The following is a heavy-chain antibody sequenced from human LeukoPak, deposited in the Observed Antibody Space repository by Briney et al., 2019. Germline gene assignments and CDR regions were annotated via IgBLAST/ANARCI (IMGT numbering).Heavy chain of an antibody. D-gene: IGHD6-13*01. J-gene: IGHJ6*02. Sequence: ASVKVSFKASGYTFSSYGISWVRQAPGQGLEWMGWISAYNGNTNYAQKLQGRVTMTTDTSTSTAYMELRSLRSDDTAVYYCARDIKSAAAEHYYYYYGMDVWGQGTTVTVSS. CDR2: ISAYNGNT. CDR1: GYTFSSYG. CDR3: ARDIKSAAAEHYYYYYGMDV. V-gene: IGHV1-18*01.